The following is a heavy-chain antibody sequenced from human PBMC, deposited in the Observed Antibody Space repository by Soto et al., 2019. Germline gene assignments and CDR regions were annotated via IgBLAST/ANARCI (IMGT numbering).Heavy chain of an antibody. D-gene: IGHD1-20*01. CDR3: ACWSNWNPLYYDGLDA. Sequence: QVQLLQSGAEVKKPGSSVKVSCKVSGGAFNNYALNWVRHGPGQGLEWLGGIIPLHNTSNYSLKFLGRVTVTADISSTTVYTELNRLTSDDTSTSSCACWSNWNPLYYDGLDAWGQGTKVTVSS. CDR1: GGAFNNYA. J-gene: IGHJ6*02. CDR2: IIPLHNTS. V-gene: IGHV1-69*06.